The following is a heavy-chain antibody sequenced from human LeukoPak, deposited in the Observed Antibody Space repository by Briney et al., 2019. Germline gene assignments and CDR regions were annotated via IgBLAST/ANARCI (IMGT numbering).Heavy chain of an antibody. Sequence: PGGSLRLSCAASGFTFSSYWMNWVRQAPGKGLEWVSSISRGGSPIYYADSVKGRFTTSRDNAKKSLFLQMNSLRAEDTAVYYCTRVSWRGEIYWGQGTLVSVSS. CDR2: ISRGGSPI. J-gene: IGHJ4*02. CDR1: GFTFSSYW. V-gene: IGHV3-48*04. CDR3: TRVSWRGEIY. D-gene: IGHD3-3*01.